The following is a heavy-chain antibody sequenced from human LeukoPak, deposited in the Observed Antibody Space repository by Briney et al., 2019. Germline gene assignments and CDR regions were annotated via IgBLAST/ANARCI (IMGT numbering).Heavy chain of an antibody. V-gene: IGHV4-59*08. D-gene: IGHD6-13*01. J-gene: IGHJ6*02. CDR1: GGSISSYY. CDR2: IYYSGST. CDR3: ARLSKYSSSWYYYYYGMDV. Sequence: PSETLSLTCTVSGGSISSYYWSWIRQPPGKGLEWIGYIYYSGSTNYNPSLKSRVTISVDTSKNQFSLKLSSVTAADTAVYYCARLSKYSSSWYYYYYGMDVWGQGTTVTVSS.